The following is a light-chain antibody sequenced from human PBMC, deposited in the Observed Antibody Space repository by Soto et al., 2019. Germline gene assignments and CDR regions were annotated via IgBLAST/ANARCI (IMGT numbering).Light chain of an antibody. J-gene: IGLJ2*01. Sequence: QLVLTQSPSASASLGASVKLTCTRSRGHSSYAIAWHQQQPEKGPRYLMKLNSDGSHSKGDGIPDRFSGSSSGAERYLTISSLQSEDEADYYCQTWGTGNVVFGGGTKLTVL. CDR3: QTWGTGNVV. CDR2: LNSDGSH. V-gene: IGLV4-69*01. CDR1: RGHSSYA.